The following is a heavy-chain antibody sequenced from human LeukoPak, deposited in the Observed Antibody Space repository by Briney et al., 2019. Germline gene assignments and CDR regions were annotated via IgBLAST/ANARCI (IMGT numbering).Heavy chain of an antibody. Sequence: PGGPLRLSCAASGFTFTNYVMGWARQSPGKALEWGAGIGGSGKNIYYAASVKGRFTIFRDNSKITLYLQMKSLRAEDTAVYYCAKDRGYFEVFEYWGQGTLVTVSS. V-gene: IGHV3-23*01. CDR1: GFTFTNYV. CDR3: AKDRGYFEVFEY. J-gene: IGHJ4*02. CDR2: IGGSGKNI. D-gene: IGHD3-9*01.